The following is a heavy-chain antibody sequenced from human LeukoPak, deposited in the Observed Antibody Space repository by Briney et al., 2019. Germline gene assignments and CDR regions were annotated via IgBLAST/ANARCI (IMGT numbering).Heavy chain of an antibody. CDR2: IRYDGSNK. V-gene: IGHV3-30*02. CDR3: ARVPAWIGADYYYYMDV. Sequence: GGSLRFSCAASGFTFSSYGMHWVRQAPGKWLEWVAFIRYDGSNKYYADSVKGRFTISRDNSKNTLYLQMNSLRAEDTAVYYCARVPAWIGADYYYYMDVWGKGTTVTISS. CDR1: GFTFSSYG. J-gene: IGHJ6*03. D-gene: IGHD1-26*01.